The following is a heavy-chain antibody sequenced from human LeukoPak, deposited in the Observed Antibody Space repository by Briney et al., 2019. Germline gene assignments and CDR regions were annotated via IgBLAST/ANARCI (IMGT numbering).Heavy chain of an antibody. Sequence: PSGTLCLTCTVSGGSISSSYWSWIRQPPGKGLVWIGHIYYSGSTKYNPALKSRVTISVDTNTNQTSLKQSSVIAAETAVYYYAVLVPADNYYYYMDVWGKGTTVTISS. V-gene: IGHV4-59*01. CDR2: IYYSGST. CDR3: AVLVPADNYYYYMDV. D-gene: IGHD3-3*02. CDR1: GGSISSSY. J-gene: IGHJ6*03.